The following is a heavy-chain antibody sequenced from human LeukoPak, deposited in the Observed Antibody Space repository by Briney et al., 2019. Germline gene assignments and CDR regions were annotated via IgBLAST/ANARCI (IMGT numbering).Heavy chain of an antibody. CDR2: INEDGSEK. Sequence: GGSLRLSCAASAFTFSRYWTTWVRQAPGKGLEWVANINEDGSEKYYLDSVRGRFTISRDNAKNSLYLQMNSLRAEDTAVYYCAELGITMIGGVWGKGTTVTISS. V-gene: IGHV3-7*01. J-gene: IGHJ6*04. CDR1: AFTFSRYW. D-gene: IGHD3-10*02. CDR3: AELGITMIGGV.